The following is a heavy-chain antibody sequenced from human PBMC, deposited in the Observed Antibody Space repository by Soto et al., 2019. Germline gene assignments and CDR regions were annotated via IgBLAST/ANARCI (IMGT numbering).Heavy chain of an antibody. CDR1: GYTFTSYG. J-gene: IGHJ6*02. Sequence: ASVKVSCKASGYTFTSYGISWVRQAPGQGLEWMGWISAYNGNTNYAQKLQGRVTMTTDTSTSKAYMELRSLRSDDTAVYYCARVNIVVVTAILPYYYGMDVWGQGTTVTVSS. CDR3: ARVNIVVVTAILPYYYGMDV. D-gene: IGHD2-21*02. CDR2: ISAYNGNT. V-gene: IGHV1-18*04.